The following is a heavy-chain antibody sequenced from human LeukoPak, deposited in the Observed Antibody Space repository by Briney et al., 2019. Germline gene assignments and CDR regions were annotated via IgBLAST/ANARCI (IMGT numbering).Heavy chain of an antibody. Sequence: GGSLRLSCAASGFTFSSYGMHWVRQAPGKGLEWVAVISYDGSNKYYADSVKGRFTISRDNSKNTLYLQMNSLRAEDTAVYYCAKALAIVVVTATDYWGQGTLVTVSS. D-gene: IGHD2-21*02. CDR3: AKALAIVVVTATDY. V-gene: IGHV3-30*18. J-gene: IGHJ4*02. CDR2: ISYDGSNK. CDR1: GFTFSSYG.